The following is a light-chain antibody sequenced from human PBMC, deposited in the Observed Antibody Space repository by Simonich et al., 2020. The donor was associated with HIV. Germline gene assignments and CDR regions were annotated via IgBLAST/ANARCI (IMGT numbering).Light chain of an antibody. CDR2: GAS. V-gene: IGKV3-15*01. CDR1: QSVSSS. CDR3: QQYNNWPPCT. Sequence: EIVMTQSPATLSVSPGERATLSCRASQSVSSSLAWYQQKPGQAPRLLISGASTRATGIPARFSGSGSGTEFTLTISSMQSEDFAVYYCQQYNNWPPCTFGQGTKVEIK. J-gene: IGKJ1*01.